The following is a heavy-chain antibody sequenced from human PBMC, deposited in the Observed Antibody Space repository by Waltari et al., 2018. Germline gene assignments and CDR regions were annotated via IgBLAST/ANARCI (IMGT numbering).Heavy chain of an antibody. D-gene: IGHD6-19*01. V-gene: IGHV4-34*02. CDR2: NNLGEVT. Sequence: QVELQQWGAGLLRPSETLSLTCAVYGVSLSDYYWTWIRQPLGKGLEWIGENNLGEVTYYTPSLEVRVTVLLDKSKNQFSLHLVSVTAAETDRYYCVTGPRDKWVGRYSGEFFHHWGPGTLVTVSS. CDR1: GVSLSDYY. J-gene: IGHJ1*01. CDR3: VTGPRDKWVGRYSGEFFHH.